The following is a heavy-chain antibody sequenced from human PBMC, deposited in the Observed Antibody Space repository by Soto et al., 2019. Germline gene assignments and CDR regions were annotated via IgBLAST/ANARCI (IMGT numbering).Heavy chain of an antibody. D-gene: IGHD3-9*01. J-gene: IGHJ4*02. V-gene: IGHV2-5*02. CDR1: GFSLSTSEVG. CDR3: AHRFDWYYFDY. Sequence: QITLKESGPTLVKPTQTLTLTCTFSGFSLSTSEVGVGWIRQPPGKALEWLALIYWDDDKRYSPSLKSRLTITKDTSKNQVVLTMTNMDPVDTATYYCAHRFDWYYFDYWGQGTLVTASS. CDR2: IYWDDDK.